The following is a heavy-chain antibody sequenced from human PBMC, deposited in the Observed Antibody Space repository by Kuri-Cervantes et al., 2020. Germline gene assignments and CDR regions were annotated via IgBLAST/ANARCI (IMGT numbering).Heavy chain of an antibody. D-gene: IGHD3-22*01. V-gene: IGHV3-7*01. CDR3: AKVGRDSYYYDSSGYYDRWYFDY. CDR1: GFTFSSYW. Sequence: GGSLRLSCAASGFTFSSYWMSWVRQAPGKGLEWVANIKQDGSEKYYVDSVKGRFTISRDNAKNSLYLQMNSLRAEDTAVYYCAKVGRDSYYYDSSGYYDRWYFDYWGQGTLVTVSS. J-gene: IGHJ4*02. CDR2: IKQDGSEK.